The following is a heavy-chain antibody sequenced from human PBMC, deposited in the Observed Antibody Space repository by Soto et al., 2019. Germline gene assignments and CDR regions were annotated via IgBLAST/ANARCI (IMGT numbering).Heavy chain of an antibody. CDR1: GYTFTSYG. D-gene: IGHD2-15*01. Sequence: GASVKVSCKASGYTFTSYGISWVRQAPGQGLEWMGWISAYNGNTNYAQKLQGRVTMTTDTSTSTAYMELRSLRSDDTAGYYCARFPGYCSGGSCYKHPPWFDPWGQGTLVTVSS. CDR3: ARFPGYCSGGSCYKHPPWFDP. V-gene: IGHV1-18*01. J-gene: IGHJ5*02. CDR2: ISAYNGNT.